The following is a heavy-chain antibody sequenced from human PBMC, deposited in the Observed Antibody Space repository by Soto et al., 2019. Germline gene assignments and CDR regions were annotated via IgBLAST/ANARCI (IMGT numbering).Heavy chain of an antibody. CDR2: VSANNGHT. D-gene: IGHD1-26*01. Sequence: ASVKVSCKASGFTFSNYGLNWVRQAPGQGLEWMGWVSANNGHTDYAQNLQGRVSMITDTSTSTAYMELRGLTFDDTAVYYCTTAHPSGSYPYYYYGMDVWGQGTTVTVSS. CDR3: TTAHPSGSYPYYYYGMDV. J-gene: IGHJ6*02. V-gene: IGHV1-18*01. CDR1: GFTFSNYG.